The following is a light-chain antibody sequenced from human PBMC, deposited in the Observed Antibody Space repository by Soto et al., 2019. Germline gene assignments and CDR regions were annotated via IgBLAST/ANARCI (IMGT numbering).Light chain of an antibody. V-gene: IGLV2-14*01. CDR1: SSDVGGYNY. CDR2: DVS. CDR3: SSYTSSRRGV. J-gene: IGLJ2*01. Sequence: QSVLTQPASVSGSPGQSITISCTGTSSDVGGYNYVSWYQQHPGKAPKLMIYDVSNRPSGVSNRFSGSKSGNTASLTISGLQAEDEADYYCSSYTSSRRGVFGGGTKLT.